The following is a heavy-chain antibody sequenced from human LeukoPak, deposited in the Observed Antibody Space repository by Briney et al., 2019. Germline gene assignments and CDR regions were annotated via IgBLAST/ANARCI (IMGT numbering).Heavy chain of an antibody. CDR2: IYSGGST. CDR3: ASEREPPRGDIVALALDY. Sequence: GGSLRLSCAASGFTVSSNYMSWVRQAPGKGLEWVSVIYSGGSTYYADSVKGRFTISRDNSKNTLYLQMNSLRAEDTAVYYCASEREPPRGDIVALALDYWGQGTLVTVSS. CDR1: GFTVSSNY. V-gene: IGHV3-53*01. J-gene: IGHJ4*02. D-gene: IGHD5-12*01.